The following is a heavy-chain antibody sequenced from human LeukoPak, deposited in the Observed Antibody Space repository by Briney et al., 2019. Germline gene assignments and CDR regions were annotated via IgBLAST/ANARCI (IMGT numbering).Heavy chain of an antibody. J-gene: IGHJ3*02. Sequence: ASVKVSCKASGYTFTSYYMHWVRQAPGQGLEWMGIINPSGGSTSYAQKFQGRVTMTRDTSTSTVYMELSSLRSEDTAVCYCATRITIFGVVNDAFDIWGQGTMVTVSS. CDR2: INPSGGST. CDR3: ATRITIFGVVNDAFDI. V-gene: IGHV1-46*01. D-gene: IGHD3-3*01. CDR1: GYTFTSYY.